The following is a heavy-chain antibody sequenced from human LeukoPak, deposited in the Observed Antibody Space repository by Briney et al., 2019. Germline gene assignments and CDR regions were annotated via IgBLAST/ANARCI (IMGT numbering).Heavy chain of an antibody. V-gene: IGHV1-18*01. Sequence: GASVKVSCKASGYTFTSYGISWVRQAPGQGLEWMGWISAYNGNTNYAQKLQGRVTMTTDTSTSTAYMELRSLRSDDTAVYYCARDVYYYDSSGYLAFDIWGQGTMVTVSS. CDR2: ISAYNGNT. J-gene: IGHJ3*02. CDR1: GYTFTSYG. D-gene: IGHD3-22*01. CDR3: ARDVYYYDSSGYLAFDI.